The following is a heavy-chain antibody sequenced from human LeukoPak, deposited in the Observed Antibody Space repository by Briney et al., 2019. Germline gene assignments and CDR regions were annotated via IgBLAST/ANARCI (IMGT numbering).Heavy chain of an antibody. J-gene: IGHJ4*02. D-gene: IGHD2-2*01. V-gene: IGHV1-69*13. CDR2: IIPIFGTA. CDR3: ARVKDSYQLLRFNFDY. CDR1: GGTFSSYA. Sequence: SVKVSCKASGGTFSSYAISWVRQAPGQGLEWMGGIIPIFGTANYAQKFQGRVTITADESTSTAYMELSSLRSEDTAVYYCARVKDSYQLLRFNFDYWGQGTLVTVSS.